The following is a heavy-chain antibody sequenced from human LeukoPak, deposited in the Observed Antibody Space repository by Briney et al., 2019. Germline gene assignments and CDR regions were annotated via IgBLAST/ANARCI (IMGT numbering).Heavy chain of an antibody. Sequence: PSETLSLTCTVSGGSISSFYWSWIRQPPGKGLEWIAYMYASGSTNYNPSLKSRVTISIDTSKNQFSLKLRSVTAADTAVYYCARHRLYSSSSLYYWGQGTLVTVSS. J-gene: IGHJ4*02. CDR2: MYASGST. D-gene: IGHD6-6*01. V-gene: IGHV4-4*09. CDR3: ARHRLYSSSSLYY. CDR1: GGSISSFY.